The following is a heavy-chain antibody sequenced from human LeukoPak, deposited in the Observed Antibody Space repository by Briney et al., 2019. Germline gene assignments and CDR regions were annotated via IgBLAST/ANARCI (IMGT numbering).Heavy chain of an antibody. J-gene: IGHJ3*02. D-gene: IGHD3-9*01. CDR3: ARHLRYFDWFGAFDI. CDR1: GGSISSYY. V-gene: IGHV4-4*07. Sequence: PSETLSLTCTVSGGSISSYYWSWIRQPAGKGLEWIGRIYTSGSTNYNPSLKSRVTISVDTSKNQFSPKLSSVTAADTAVYYCARHLRYFDWFGAFDIWGQGTMVTVSS. CDR2: IYTSGST.